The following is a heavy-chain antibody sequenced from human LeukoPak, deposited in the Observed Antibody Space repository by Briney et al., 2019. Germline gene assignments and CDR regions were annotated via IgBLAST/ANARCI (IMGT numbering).Heavy chain of an antibody. CDR1: GFTFAIHA. V-gene: IGHV4-34*01. D-gene: IGHD5-18*01. J-gene: IGHJ4*02. CDR3: ARVGYSYGRGLDY. Sequence: GSLRLSCAASGFTFAIHAMTWIRQPPGKGLEWIGEINHSGSTNYNPSLKSRVTISVDTSKNQFSLKLSSVTAADTAVYYCARVGYSYGRGLDYWGQGTLVTVSS. CDR2: INHSGST.